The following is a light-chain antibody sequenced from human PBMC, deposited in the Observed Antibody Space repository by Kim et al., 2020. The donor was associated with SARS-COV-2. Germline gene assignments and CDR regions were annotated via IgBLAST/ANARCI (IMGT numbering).Light chain of an antibody. J-gene: IGKJ1*01. CDR3: QQRSFWPWT. V-gene: IGKV3-11*01. Sequence: EIVLTQSPATLSLSPGERATLSCRASQSVNSNLVWYQQKPGQPPRLLIYDEANRGTGIPARFSSSGSGTDFTLTISSLEAEDFAVYYCQQRSFWPWTFGQGTQVENK. CDR2: DEA. CDR1: QSVNSN.